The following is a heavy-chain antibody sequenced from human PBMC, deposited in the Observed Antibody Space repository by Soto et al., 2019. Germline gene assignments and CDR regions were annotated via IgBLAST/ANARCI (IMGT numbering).Heavy chain of an antibody. CDR3: TSQPLFGGYSYYFDS. D-gene: IGHD3-16*01. CDR2: IRSKSDDGTT. J-gene: IGHJ4*02. V-gene: IGHV3-15*01. CDR1: GFTPSNAH. Sequence: RLSCIVSGFTPSNAHMSWVRQPPGKGLEWVGRIRSKSDDGTTAYAAPVKGRFTISRDDSKNTLYLQMTSLKTEDTAVYYCTSQPLFGGYSYYFDSWGQGALVTVSS.